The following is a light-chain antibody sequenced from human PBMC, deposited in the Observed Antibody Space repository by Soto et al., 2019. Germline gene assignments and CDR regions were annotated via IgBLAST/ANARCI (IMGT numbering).Light chain of an antibody. V-gene: IGKV1-5*02. CDR1: QSISSW. J-gene: IGKJ5*01. CDR3: QQYDNLPIT. CDR2: DAS. Sequence: MSQSPSTLSASVGDRLTIVCLASQSISSWLAWYQQKSVKAPKLLIFDASSLETGVPSRFSGSGSGTDFTFTISSLQPEDIATYYCQQYDNLPITFGQGTRLEIK.